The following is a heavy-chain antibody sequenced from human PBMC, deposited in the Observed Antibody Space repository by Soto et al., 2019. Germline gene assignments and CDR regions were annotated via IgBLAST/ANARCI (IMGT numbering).Heavy chain of an antibody. D-gene: IGHD3-3*01. V-gene: IGHV3-21*01. CDR2: ISSSSSYI. Sequence: GSLRLSCAASGFTSSSYSMNWVRQAPGKGLEWVSSISSSSSYIYYADSVKGRFTISRDNAKNSLYLQMNSLRAEDTAVYYCARDPGDFWSLDVWGKGTTVTVSS. CDR3: ARDPGDFWSLDV. J-gene: IGHJ6*04. CDR1: GFTSSSYS.